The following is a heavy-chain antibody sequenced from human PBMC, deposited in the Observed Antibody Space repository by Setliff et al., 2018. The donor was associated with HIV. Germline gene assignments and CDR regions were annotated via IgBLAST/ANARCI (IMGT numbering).Heavy chain of an antibody. CDR1: GFTFSSYW. CDR3: ASARIPTGGTSTSFDY. CDR2: INSDGSST. Sequence: GGSLRLSCAASGFTFSSYWMHWVRQAPGKGLVWVSRINSDGSSTSYADSVKGRFTISRDNAKNTLYLQLNSLRPEDTGVYYCASARIPTGGTSTSFDYCGQGTLVTVSS. V-gene: IGHV3-74*01. J-gene: IGHJ4*02. D-gene: IGHD1-1*01.